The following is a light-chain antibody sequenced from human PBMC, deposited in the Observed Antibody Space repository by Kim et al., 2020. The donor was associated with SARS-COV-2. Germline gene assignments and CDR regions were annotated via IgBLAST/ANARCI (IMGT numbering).Light chain of an antibody. CDR2: DAS. CDR1: QSIDTY. Sequence: PGEKATLSRRASQSIDTYLAWYQQRTGQAPRLLVYDASNRATGVPDRCSGSGSGTDFTLTISSLEPEDFSTYYCQQRNSWPPAVTFGGGTKVDIK. CDR3: QQRNSWPPAVT. J-gene: IGKJ4*01. V-gene: IGKV3-11*01.